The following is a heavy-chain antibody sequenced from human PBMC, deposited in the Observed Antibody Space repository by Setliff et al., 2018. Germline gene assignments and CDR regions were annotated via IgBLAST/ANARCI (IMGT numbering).Heavy chain of an antibody. D-gene: IGHD2-2*01. Sequence: SETLSLTCAVYGGSFSGYYWSWIRQPPGKGLEWIGEINHSGSTNYNPSLKSQVTISVDTSKNQFSLKLSSVTAADTAVYYCAKAARYQLLMSPHWFDPWGQGTLVTVSS. CDR2: INHSGST. CDR3: AKAARYQLLMSPHWFDP. CDR1: GGSFSGYY. J-gene: IGHJ5*02. V-gene: IGHV4-34*01.